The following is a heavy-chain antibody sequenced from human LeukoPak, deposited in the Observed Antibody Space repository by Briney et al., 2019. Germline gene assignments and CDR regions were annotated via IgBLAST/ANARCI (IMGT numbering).Heavy chain of an antibody. CDR2: INPSGGST. J-gene: IGHJ4*02. CDR1: GYTFTSYY. CDR3: AREEYSSSAPYYFDY. Sequence: GAPVKVSCKASGYTFTSYYMHWVRQAPGQGLEWMGIINPSGGSTSYAQKFQGRVTMTRDTSTSTVYMELSSLRSEDTAVYYCAREEYSSSAPYYFDYWGQGTLVTVSS. D-gene: IGHD6-13*01. V-gene: IGHV1-46*01.